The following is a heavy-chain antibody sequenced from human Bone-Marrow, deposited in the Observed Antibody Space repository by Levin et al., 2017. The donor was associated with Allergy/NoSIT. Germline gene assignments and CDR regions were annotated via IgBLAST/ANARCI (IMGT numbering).Heavy chain of an antibody. CDR1: GGSISSYY. J-gene: IGHJ6*02. CDR2: IYYSGST. CDR3: ARLDIVVVPAAATLYYGMDV. Sequence: ETLSLTCTVSGGSISSYYWSWIRQPPGKGLEWIGYIYYSGSTNYNPSLKSRVTISVDTSKNQFSLKLSSVTAADTAVYYCARLDIVVVPAAATLYYGMDVWGQGTTVTVSS. V-gene: IGHV4-59*08. D-gene: IGHD2-2*01.